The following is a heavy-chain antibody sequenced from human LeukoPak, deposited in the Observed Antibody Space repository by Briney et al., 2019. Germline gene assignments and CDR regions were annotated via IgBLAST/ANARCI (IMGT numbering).Heavy chain of an antibody. CDR3: ARDRVVAAKVGYYYYGMDV. Sequence: SETLSLTCTVSGYSISSGYYWGWIRQPPGKGLEWIGSIYHSGSTYYNPSLKSRVTISVDTSKNQFSLKLSSVTAADTAVYYCARDRVVAAKVGYYYYGMDVWGQGTTVTVSS. CDR2: IYHSGST. D-gene: IGHD2-15*01. CDR1: GYSISSGYY. V-gene: IGHV4-38-2*02. J-gene: IGHJ6*02.